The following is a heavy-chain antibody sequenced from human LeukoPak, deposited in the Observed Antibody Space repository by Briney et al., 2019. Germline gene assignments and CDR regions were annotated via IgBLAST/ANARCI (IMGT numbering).Heavy chain of an antibody. Sequence: GGSLRLSCTASGFTFSSYGMHWVRQAPGEGLEWVAFISYDGSNEYYADSVKGRFTISRDNSKNTLYLQMNSLRAEETAIYYCAKDPVVRGFIITGGFDYWGQGTLVTVPS. CDR2: ISYDGSNE. V-gene: IGHV3-30*18. CDR1: GFTFSSYG. J-gene: IGHJ4*02. D-gene: IGHD3-10*01. CDR3: AKDPVVRGFIITGGFDY.